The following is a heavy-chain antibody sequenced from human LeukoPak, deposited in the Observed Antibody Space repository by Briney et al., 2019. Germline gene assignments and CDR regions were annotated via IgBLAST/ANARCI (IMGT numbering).Heavy chain of an antibody. CDR1: GDSISRSTYY. J-gene: IGHJ4*02. V-gene: IGHV4-39*02. D-gene: IGHD6-25*01. Sequence: SETLSLTCTVSGDSISRSTYYWAWIRQPPGKGLEWIGSVYYGRSPYFNPSLESRATISVDTSKNHFSPKMSSVTAADTAVYYCARSSGTGTFSYWGQGTLVTVSS. CDR3: ARSSGTGTFSY. CDR2: VYYGRSP.